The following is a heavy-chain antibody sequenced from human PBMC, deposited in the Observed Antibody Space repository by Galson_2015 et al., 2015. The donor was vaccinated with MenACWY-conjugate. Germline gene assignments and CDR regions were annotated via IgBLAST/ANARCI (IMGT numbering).Heavy chain of an antibody. J-gene: IGHJ4*02. CDR1: GFSFSTYA. CDR2: ITSTSRSI. D-gene: IGHD3-10*01. Sequence: SLRLSCAASGFSFSTYAMNWVRQAPGKGLEWVSSITSTSRSIYYTDSEKVRFSIARNNAKSTLYLYINSLRPDDTAVYYCARGTEFWAYWGRGTLVTVSS. CDR3: ARGTEFWAY. V-gene: IGHV3-21*06.